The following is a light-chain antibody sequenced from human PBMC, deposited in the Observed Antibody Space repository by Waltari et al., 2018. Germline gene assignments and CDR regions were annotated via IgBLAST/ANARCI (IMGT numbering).Light chain of an antibody. Sequence: DIVMTQSPDSLAVSLGERATINCKSSQSVLYSSNNENYLAWYQQKPGQPPKLLIYWASTRESGVPDRFSGSGSGTDFTLTNSSLQAEDVAVYYCQQYYSTPWTFGQGTKVEIK. CDR1: QSVLYSSNNENY. CDR2: WAS. CDR3: QQYYSTPWT. V-gene: IGKV4-1*01. J-gene: IGKJ1*01.